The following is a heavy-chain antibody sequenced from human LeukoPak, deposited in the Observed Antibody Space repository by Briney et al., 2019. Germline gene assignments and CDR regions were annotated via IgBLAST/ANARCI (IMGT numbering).Heavy chain of an antibody. CDR2: ISYDGSNR. V-gene: IGHV3-30*18. D-gene: IGHD1-1*01. Sequence: GRSLSLSCAASGSTFSSYDMHWVRQAPGKGLEWVAVISYDGSNRDYVDSVKGRFTISRDNSKNTLYLQMNSLRAEDTAVYYCAKQLERRFDPWGQGTLVTVSS. CDR1: GSTFSSYD. CDR3: AKQLERRFDP. J-gene: IGHJ5*02.